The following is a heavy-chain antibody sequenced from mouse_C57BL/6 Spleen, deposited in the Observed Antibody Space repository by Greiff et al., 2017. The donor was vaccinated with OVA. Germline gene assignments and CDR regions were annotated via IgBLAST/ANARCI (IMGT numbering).Heavy chain of an antibody. Sequence: EVKLVESGPELVKPGASVKISCKASGYSFTGYYMHWVKQSHGNILDWIGYIYPYNGVSSYNQKFKGKATLTVDKSSSTAYMELRSLTSEDSAVYYCARKGLYDPFAYWGQGTLVTVSA. V-gene: IGHV1-31*01. CDR2: IYPYNGVS. J-gene: IGHJ3*01. CDR3: ARKGLYDPFAY. D-gene: IGHD2-3*01. CDR1: GYSFTGYY.